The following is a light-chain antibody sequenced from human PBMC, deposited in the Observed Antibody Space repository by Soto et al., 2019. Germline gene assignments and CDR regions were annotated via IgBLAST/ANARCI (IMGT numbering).Light chain of an antibody. CDR3: SSYTSSVTWV. CDR2: EVS. J-gene: IGLJ3*02. V-gene: IGLV2-14*01. Sequence: QSVLTQPASVSGSPGQSITISCTGTSSDVGGYNYVSWYQQHPAKAPKLMIYEVSNRPSGVSHRFSGSKSGNTASLTISGLQADDEGDYYCSSYTSSVTWVFGGGTKLTVL. CDR1: SSDVGGYNY.